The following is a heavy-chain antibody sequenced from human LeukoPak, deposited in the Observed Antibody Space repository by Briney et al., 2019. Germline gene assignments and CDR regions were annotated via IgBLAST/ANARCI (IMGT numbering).Heavy chain of an antibody. Sequence: SETLSLTCSVSGGSISSHYWSWIRQPAGKGPEWIGRIYGTGSTIYNPPLKSRATMSVDTSKNQFSLKMSSVTAADTALYYCAKVHHDSWSGLDAFDIWGQGTMVSVSS. D-gene: IGHD3-3*01. J-gene: IGHJ3*02. V-gene: IGHV4-4*07. CDR2: IYGTGST. CDR1: GGSISSHY. CDR3: AKVHHDSWSGLDAFDI.